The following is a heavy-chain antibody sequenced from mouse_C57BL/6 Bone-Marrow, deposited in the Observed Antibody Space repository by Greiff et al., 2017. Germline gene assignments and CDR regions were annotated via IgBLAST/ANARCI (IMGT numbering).Heavy chain of an antibody. V-gene: IGHV12-3*01. D-gene: IGHD1-1*01. Sequence: QLQESGPGLVKPSQSLFLTCSITGFPITSGYYWIWFRQSPGKPLEWMGYITHSGETFYNPSLQSPISITRETSKNQFFLQLNSVTTEDTAMYYCAGDRSTVARYAMDYWGQGTSVTVSS. CDR2: ITHSGET. CDR1: GFPITSGYY. J-gene: IGHJ4*01. CDR3: AGDRSTVARYAMDY.